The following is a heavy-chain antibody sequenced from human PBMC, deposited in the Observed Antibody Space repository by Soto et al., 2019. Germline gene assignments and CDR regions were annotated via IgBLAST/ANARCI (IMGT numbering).Heavy chain of an antibody. CDR2: RSHSGST. J-gene: IGHJ5*01. Sequence: SETLSLTCGVSGLSITSNNYWAWIRQSPGKGLEWIGSRSHSGSTYYNPSLDSRVTISADTSKNQFSLRLTSVTAADTAVYYCARDQNIMWFFSWGQGTLVTVSS. CDR3: ARDQNIMWFFS. V-gene: IGHV4-38-2*02. CDR1: GLSITSNNY.